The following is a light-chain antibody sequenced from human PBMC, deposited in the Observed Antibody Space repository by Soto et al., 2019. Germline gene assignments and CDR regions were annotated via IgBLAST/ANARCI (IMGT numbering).Light chain of an antibody. Sequence: QSVLTQPPSASGTPGQMVTISCSGSSSNFGSYTVNWYQQLPGTAPKLLIYGNNQRPSGVPDRFSGSKSGTSASLAISGLQSEDEADYYCAAWDDSLNGYVFGTGTKVTVL. CDR2: GNN. CDR1: SSNFGSYT. V-gene: IGLV1-44*01. J-gene: IGLJ1*01. CDR3: AAWDDSLNGYV.